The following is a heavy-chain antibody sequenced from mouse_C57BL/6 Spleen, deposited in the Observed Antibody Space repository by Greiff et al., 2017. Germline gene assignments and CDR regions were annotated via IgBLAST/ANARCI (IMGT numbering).Heavy chain of an antibody. CDR2: IYPGGGGT. J-gene: IGHJ2*01. Sequence: QVQLQQPGAELVKPGASVKMSCKASGYTFTSYWMNWVKQRPGQGLEWIGDIYPGGGGTNYNEKFKGKATLTVDTSSSTAYMQLSSLTSEDSAVYYCAMTTVIIGYGYCDYWGKGTTLTVSS. CDR3: AMTTVIIGYGYCDY. CDR1: GYTFTSYW. D-gene: IGHD1-1*01. V-gene: IGHV1-55*01.